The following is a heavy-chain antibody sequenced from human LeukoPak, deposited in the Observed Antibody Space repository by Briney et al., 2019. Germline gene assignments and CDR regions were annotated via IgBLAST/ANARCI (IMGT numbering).Heavy chain of an antibody. Sequence: PSETLSLTCADYGGSFSGYYWSWIRQPPGKGLEWIGEINHSGSTNYNPSLKSRVTISVDTSKNQFSLKLSSVTAADTAVYYCARSYYGSGAPRFDYWGQGTLVTVSS. CDR2: INHSGST. CDR1: GGSFSGYY. CDR3: ARSYYGSGAPRFDY. D-gene: IGHD3-10*01. J-gene: IGHJ4*02. V-gene: IGHV4-34*01.